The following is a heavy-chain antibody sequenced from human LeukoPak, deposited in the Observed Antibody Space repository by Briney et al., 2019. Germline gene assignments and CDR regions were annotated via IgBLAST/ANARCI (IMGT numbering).Heavy chain of an antibody. D-gene: IGHD6-19*01. Sequence: GASVKVSCKASGGTFSSYTISWVRQAPGQGLEWMGRIIPILGIANYAQKFQGRVTIIADKSTSTAYMELSSLRCEDTAVYYCARAVAGTGYFDYWGQGTLVTVSS. V-gene: IGHV1-69*02. J-gene: IGHJ4*02. CDR3: ARAVAGTGYFDY. CDR1: GGTFSSYT. CDR2: IIPILGIA.